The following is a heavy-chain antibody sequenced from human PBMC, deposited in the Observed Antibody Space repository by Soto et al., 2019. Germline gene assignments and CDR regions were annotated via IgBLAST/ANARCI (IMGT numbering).Heavy chain of an antibody. Sequence: PGGSLRLSCAASGFTFSSYGMHWVRQAPGKGLEWVAVIWYDGSNKYYADSVKGRFTISRDNSKNTLYLQMNSLRAEDTAVYYCARDPEFGIAAANGLDVWGQGTTVTVSS. CDR3: ARDPEFGIAAANGLDV. J-gene: IGHJ6*02. CDR2: IWYDGSNK. V-gene: IGHV3-33*01. D-gene: IGHD6-13*01. CDR1: GFTFSSYG.